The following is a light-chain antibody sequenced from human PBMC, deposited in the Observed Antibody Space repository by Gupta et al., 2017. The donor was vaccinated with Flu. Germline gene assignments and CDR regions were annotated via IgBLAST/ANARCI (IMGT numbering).Light chain of an antibody. Sequence: DIQMTQSPSSLSASVGDRVTITCRASQSISSYLNWYQQKPGKAPKLLIYAASSLQSGVPSRLSGSGSGTDFTLTISSLQPEDFATYYCQQSDSTRYTFGQGTKMEIK. CDR3: QQSDSTRYT. CDR2: AAS. V-gene: IGKV1-39*01. J-gene: IGKJ2*01. CDR1: QSISSY.